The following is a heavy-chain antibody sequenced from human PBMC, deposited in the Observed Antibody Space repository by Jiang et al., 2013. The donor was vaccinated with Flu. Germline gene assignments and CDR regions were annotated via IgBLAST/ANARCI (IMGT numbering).Heavy chain of an antibody. CDR2: IIPILGIA. CDR1: GGTFSSYA. V-gene: IGHV1-69*04. Sequence: SGAEVKKPGSSVKVSCKASGGTFSSYAISWVRQAPGQGLEWMGGIIPILGIANYAQKFQGRVTITADKSTSTAYTELSSLRSEDTAVYYCARGRTMVRGVIINTSGYYYYYGMDVWGQGTTVTVSS. J-gene: IGHJ6*02. CDR3: ARGRTMVRGVIINTSGYYYYYGMDV. D-gene: IGHD3-10*01.